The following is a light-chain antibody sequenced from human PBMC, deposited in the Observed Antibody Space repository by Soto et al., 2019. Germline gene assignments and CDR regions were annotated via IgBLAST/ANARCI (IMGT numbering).Light chain of an antibody. CDR3: SSYTPSTTRYV. V-gene: IGLV2-14*03. J-gene: IGLJ1*01. CDR1: SSDVGAYNY. CDR2: DVN. Sequence: QSALTQPASVSGSPGQSISISCTGTSSDVGAYNYVSWYQQYPGKGPKLIIYDVNNRPSGVSNRFSGSKSGNTASLTISGLQADDEADYFCSSYTPSTTRYVFGTGTKLTVL.